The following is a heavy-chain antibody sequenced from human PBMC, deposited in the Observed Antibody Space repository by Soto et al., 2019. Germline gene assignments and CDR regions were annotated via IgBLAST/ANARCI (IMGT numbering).Heavy chain of an antibody. V-gene: IGHV3-48*02. CDR2: ISSSSSTI. CDR3: ARGYSSLGYYYGMDV. Sequence: PGGSLRLSCAASGFTFSSCSMNWVRQAPGKGLEWVSYISSSSSTIYYADSVKGRFTISRDNAKNSLYLQMNSLRDEDTAVYYCARGYSSLGYYYGMDVWGQGTTVTVSS. D-gene: IGHD6-13*01. J-gene: IGHJ6*02. CDR1: GFTFSSCS.